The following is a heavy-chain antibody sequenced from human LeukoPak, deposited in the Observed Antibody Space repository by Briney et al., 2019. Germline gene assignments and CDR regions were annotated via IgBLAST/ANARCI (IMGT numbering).Heavy chain of an antibody. D-gene: IGHD3-3*01. CDR2: INSGSSTI. V-gene: IGHV3-48*03. J-gene: IGHJ3*01. CDR1: GFTFSSYE. CDR3: ASVLRYLEWLN. Sequence: GGSLRLSCAGSGFTFSSYEMNWVRQAPGKGLEWVSYINSGSSTIYYAPSVKGRFTISRDNAKNSLYLQMNSLRAEDTAVYYCASVLRYLEWLNWGQGTMVTVSS.